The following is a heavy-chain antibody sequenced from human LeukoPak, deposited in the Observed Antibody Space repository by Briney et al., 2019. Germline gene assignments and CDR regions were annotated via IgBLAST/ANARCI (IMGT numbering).Heavy chain of an antibody. CDR1: GFTFDDYA. CDR3: AKNFRGHGYYYYYMDV. Sequence: PGGSLRLSCAASGFTFDDYAMHWVRQAPGKGLEWVSGISWNSGSIGYADSVKGRFTISRDNAKNSLYLQMNSLRAEDTAVYYCAKNFRGHGYYYYYMDVWGKGTTVTVSS. CDR2: ISWNSGSI. J-gene: IGHJ6*03. D-gene: IGHD3-10*01. V-gene: IGHV3-9*01.